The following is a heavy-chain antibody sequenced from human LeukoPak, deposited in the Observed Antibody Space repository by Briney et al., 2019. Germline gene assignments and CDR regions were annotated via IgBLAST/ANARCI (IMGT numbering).Heavy chain of an antibody. CDR1: GGSISSGSYY. D-gene: IGHD3-10*01. V-gene: IGHV4-61*02. CDR3: ARQATRDGSGSYYSGRLYYYMDV. J-gene: IGHJ6*03. Sequence: PSETLSLTCTVSGGSISSGSYYWSWIRQPAGKGLEWIGRIYTSGSTNYNPSLKSRVTISVDTSKNQFSLKLSFVTAADTAVYYCARQATRDGSGSYYSGRLYYYMDVWGKGTTVTVSS. CDR2: IYTSGST.